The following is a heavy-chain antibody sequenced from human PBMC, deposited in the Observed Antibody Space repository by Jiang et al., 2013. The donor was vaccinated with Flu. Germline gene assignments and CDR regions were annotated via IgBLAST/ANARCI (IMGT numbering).Heavy chain of an antibody. D-gene: IGHD5-18*01. CDR2: VYYSGKH. J-gene: IGHJ3*02. V-gene: IGHV4-59*08. Sequence: LEWIGYVYYSGKHHLQPSLKSRVTMSVDTSKTQFSLKLSSVTAADTAVYYCARRRAMAVSDAFDIWGQGTMVTVSS. CDR3: ARRRAMAVSDAFDI.